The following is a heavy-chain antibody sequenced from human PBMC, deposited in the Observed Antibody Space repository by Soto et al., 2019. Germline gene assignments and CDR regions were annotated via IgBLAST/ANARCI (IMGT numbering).Heavy chain of an antibody. J-gene: IGHJ4*02. CDR2: INAGNGNT. Sequence: QVQLVQSGAEVKKPGASVKVSCKASGYTFTSYAMHWVRQAPGQRLEWMGWINAGNGNTKYSQKFQGRVTITRDTAASTAYMELSSLRSEDTAVYYCARGEDDYGDYTRMTFFDYWGQGTLVTVSS. D-gene: IGHD4-17*01. V-gene: IGHV1-3*01. CDR1: GYTFTSYA. CDR3: ARGEDDYGDYTRMTFFDY.